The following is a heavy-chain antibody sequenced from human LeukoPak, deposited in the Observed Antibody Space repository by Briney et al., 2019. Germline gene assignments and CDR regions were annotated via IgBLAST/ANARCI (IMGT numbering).Heavy chain of an antibody. J-gene: IGHJ6*02. D-gene: IGHD2-15*01. CDR1: GFTFSSYG. Sequence: GRSLRLSCAASGFTFSSYGMHWVRQAPGKGPEWVAVIWYDGSNKYYADSVKGRFTISRDNSKNTLYLQMNSLRAEDTAVYYCARDDCSGGSCRVVYYYYGMDVWGQGTTVTVSS. CDR3: ARDDCSGGSCRVVYYYYGMDV. CDR2: IWYDGSNK. V-gene: IGHV3-33*01.